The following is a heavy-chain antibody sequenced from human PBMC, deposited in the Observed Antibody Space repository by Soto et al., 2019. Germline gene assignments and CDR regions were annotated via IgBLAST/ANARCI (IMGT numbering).Heavy chain of an antibody. CDR2: VYYSGRT. Sequence: SDELSLTKTVSGGFASSNSYYGGRVRQPPGKGLERIGSVYYSGRTYYNPSLESRVTISVDKSKNQFSLKLMSLSAADTAVYYCVRLEGLAKLSYYFDYWGQGALVTVSS. V-gene: IGHV4-39*01. CDR1: GGFASSNSYY. D-gene: IGHD3-9*01. CDR3: VRLEGLAKLSYYFDY. J-gene: IGHJ4*02.